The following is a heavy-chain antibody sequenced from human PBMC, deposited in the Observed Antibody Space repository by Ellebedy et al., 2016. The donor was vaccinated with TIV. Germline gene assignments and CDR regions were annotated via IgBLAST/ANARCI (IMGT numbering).Heavy chain of an antibody. Sequence: PGGSLRLSCAASEFTLNTYGMHWVRQTPDKGLEWVAFISSDGSEKYYVGSVKGRFTISRDISKNTLYLEMNSLRGDDTAVYYCAGEGGSSRGASGMDVWGQGTTVIVSS. CDR2: ISSDGSEK. V-gene: IGHV3-30*03. D-gene: IGHD6-6*01. J-gene: IGHJ6*02. CDR3: AGEGGSSRGASGMDV. CDR1: EFTLNTYG.